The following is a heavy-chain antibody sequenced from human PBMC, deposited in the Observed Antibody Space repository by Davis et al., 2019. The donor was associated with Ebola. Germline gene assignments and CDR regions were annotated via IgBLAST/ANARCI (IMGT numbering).Heavy chain of an antibody. CDR3: ARGQLTSNIVVVTASHFDS. J-gene: IGHJ4*02. Sequence: SETLSLTCAVYGGSFSGYYWSWIRQPPGKGLEWIGEINHSGSTNYNPYLKSRVTISVDTSKNQFSLKLSSVTAADTAVYYCARGQLTSNIVVVTASHFDSWGQGTLVTVSS. V-gene: IGHV4-34*01. D-gene: IGHD2-21*02. CDR1: GGSFSGYY. CDR2: INHSGST.